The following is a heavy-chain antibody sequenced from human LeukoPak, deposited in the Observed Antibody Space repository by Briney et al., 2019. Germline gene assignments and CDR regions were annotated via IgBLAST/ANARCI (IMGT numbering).Heavy chain of an antibody. J-gene: IGHJ5*02. CDR3: ARVSGGYGDLGP. D-gene: IGHD4-17*01. CDR2: IYYSGST. V-gene: IGHV4-39*01. CDR1: GFTFSSYG. Sequence: GSLRLSCAASGFTFSSYGMHWVRQAPGKGLEWIGSIYYSGSTYYNPSLKSRVTISVDTSKNQFSLKLSSVTAADTAVYYCARVSGGYGDLGPWGQGTLVTVSS.